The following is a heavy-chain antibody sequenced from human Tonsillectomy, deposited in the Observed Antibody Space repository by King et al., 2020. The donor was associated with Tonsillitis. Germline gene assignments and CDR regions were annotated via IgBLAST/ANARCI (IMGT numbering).Heavy chain of an antibody. J-gene: IGHJ4*02. CDR1: GGSISSYY. CDR3: ARDLTYYYDGSGHYFDF. CDR2: IYYSGST. D-gene: IGHD3-22*01. Sequence: QLQESGPGLVKPSETLSLTCTVSGGSISSYYWSWIRPPPGKGLGWIGYIYYSGSTNYNPSLKSRVTISVDTSKNQFSLKLSPVTAADTAVYYCARDLTYYYDGSGHYFDFCGQGTLATVSS. V-gene: IGHV4-59*01.